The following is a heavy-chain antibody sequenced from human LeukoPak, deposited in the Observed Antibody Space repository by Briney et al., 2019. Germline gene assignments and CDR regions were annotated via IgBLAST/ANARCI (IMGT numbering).Heavy chain of an antibody. D-gene: IGHD6-19*01. J-gene: IGHJ3*02. V-gene: IGHV3-74*01. CDR2: INSDGSST. Sequence: GGSLRLSCAASGFAFSSYWMHWVRQAPGKGLVWVSRINSDGSSTSYADSVKGRFTISRDNAKNTLYLQMNSLRAEDTAVYYCAREVAVAVIDIWGQGTMVTVSS. CDR1: GFAFSSYW. CDR3: AREVAVAVIDI.